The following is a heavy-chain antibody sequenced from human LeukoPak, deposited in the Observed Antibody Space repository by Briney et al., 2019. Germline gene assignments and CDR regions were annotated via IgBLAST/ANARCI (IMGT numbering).Heavy chain of an antibody. Sequence: GGSLRLSCAASGFTFSSYWMHWVRQAPGKGLVWVSRVNSDGTGTTYADSVEGRFTISRDNAKNTVYSQMHSLRAEDTAIYYCIRTLIVATSPYMDVWGKGTTVTVSS. CDR1: GFTFSSYW. V-gene: IGHV3-74*01. D-gene: IGHD5-12*01. J-gene: IGHJ6*03. CDR3: IRTLIVATSPYMDV. CDR2: VNSDGTGT.